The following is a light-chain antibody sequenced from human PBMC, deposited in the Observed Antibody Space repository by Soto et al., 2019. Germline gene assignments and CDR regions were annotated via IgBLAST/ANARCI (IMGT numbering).Light chain of an antibody. V-gene: IGKV3-20*01. CDR1: QNISSDY. CDR3: HQYHSSPPT. J-gene: IGKJ1*01. CDR2: RAS. Sequence: EIVLTQSPGTLSLSPGERATLSCRASQNISSDYLAWYQRKPCQAPSLLIQRASSSATGTPDRFSGSGSGTDFTPTISRLEPGDFAVYYCHQYHSSPPTFGQGTKVELK.